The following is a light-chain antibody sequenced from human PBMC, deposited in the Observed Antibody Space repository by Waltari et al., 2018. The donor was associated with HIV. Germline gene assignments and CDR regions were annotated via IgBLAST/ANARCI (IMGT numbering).Light chain of an antibody. J-gene: IGKJ2*01. CDR2: RAS. Sequence: DIQMAQSPSILYASVGGRVTITCRASQSVTTWVAWLQQKPGRSPKPLIYRASALEPGVPSRFRGSGSGTDFTLTISSLQPDDFATYYCQQYDSPPYTFDQGT. CDR1: QSVTTW. V-gene: IGKV1-5*03. CDR3: QQYDSPPYT.